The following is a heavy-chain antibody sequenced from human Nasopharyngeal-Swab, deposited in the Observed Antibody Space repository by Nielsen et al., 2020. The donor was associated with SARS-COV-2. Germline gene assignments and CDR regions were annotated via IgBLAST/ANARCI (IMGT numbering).Heavy chain of an antibody. Sequence: SLKISCAASGFTFDDYAMHWVRQAPGKGLEWVSGISWNSGSIGYADSVKGRFTISRDNAKNSLYLQMNSLRAEDTALYYCAKDAWYCSSTSCYSPYYMDVWGKGTTVTVSS. CDR1: GFTFDDYA. D-gene: IGHD2-2*01. CDR3: AKDAWYCSSTSCYSPYYMDV. CDR2: ISWNSGSI. V-gene: IGHV3-9*01. J-gene: IGHJ6*03.